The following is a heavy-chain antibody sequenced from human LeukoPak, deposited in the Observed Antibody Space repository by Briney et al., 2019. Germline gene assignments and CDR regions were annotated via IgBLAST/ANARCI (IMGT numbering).Heavy chain of an antibody. V-gene: IGHV4-39*07. J-gene: IGHJ2*01. CDR2: IYYSGST. CDR3: ARDVWITIFGVVIFFDL. D-gene: IGHD3-3*01. CDR1: GGSISSSSYY. Sequence: SETLSLTCTVSGGSISSSSYYWGWIRQPPGKGLEWIGSIYYSGSTYYNPSLKGRVTISVDTSKNQFSLKLSSVTAADTAVYYCARDVWITIFGVVIFFDLWGRGTLVTVSS.